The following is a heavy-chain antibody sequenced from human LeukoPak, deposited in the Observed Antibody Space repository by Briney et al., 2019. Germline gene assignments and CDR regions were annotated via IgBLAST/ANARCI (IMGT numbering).Heavy chain of an antibody. J-gene: IGHJ4*02. V-gene: IGHV3-7*01. Sequence: GGSLRLSCTASGFTFSRHWISWVRQTPGKGLEWVANIKEDGSEQYYVDSVKGRFTMSRDNAKSSLYLQMNSLRAEDTAVYYCAKVARKIQLWLRNLLYFDYWGQGTLVTVSS. CDR1: GFTFSRHW. CDR2: IKEDGSEQ. CDR3: AKVARKIQLWLRNLLYFDY. D-gene: IGHD5-18*01.